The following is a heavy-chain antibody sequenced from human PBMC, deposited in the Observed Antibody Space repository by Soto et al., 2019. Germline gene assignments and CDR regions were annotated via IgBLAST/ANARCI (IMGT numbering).Heavy chain of an antibody. Sequence: QVQLVQSGAEVKKPGSSVKVSCKASGGTFSSYTISWVRQAPGQGLEWMGRIIPILGIANYAQKFQGRVTITTDRSTSTAYMELSSLRSEDTAVYYCATAVVYRSITTCLCIDYWGQGSLVTVSS. J-gene: IGHJ4*02. CDR3: ATAVVYRSITTCLCIDY. CDR2: IIPILGIA. D-gene: IGHD2-2*01. CDR1: GGTFSSYT. V-gene: IGHV1-69*02.